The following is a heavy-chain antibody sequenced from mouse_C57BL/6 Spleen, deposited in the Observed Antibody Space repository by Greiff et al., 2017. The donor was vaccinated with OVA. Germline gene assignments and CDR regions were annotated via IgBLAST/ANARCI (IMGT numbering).Heavy chain of an antibody. D-gene: IGHD1-1*01. CDR3: ARESASPITTVVARGYFDV. V-gene: IGHV1-52*01. CDR1: GYTFTSYW. CDR2: IDPSDSET. Sequence: QVQLKQPGAELVRPGSSVKLSCKASGYTFTSYWMHWVKQRPIQGLEWIGNIDPSDSETHYNQKFKDKATLTVDKSSSTAYMQLSSLTSEDSAVYYCARESASPITTVVARGYFDVWGTGTTVTVSS. J-gene: IGHJ1*03.